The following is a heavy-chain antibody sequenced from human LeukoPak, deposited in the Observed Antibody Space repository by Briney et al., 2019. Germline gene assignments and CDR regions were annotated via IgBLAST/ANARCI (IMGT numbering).Heavy chain of an antibody. V-gene: IGHV1-58*02. Sequence: SVKVSCKASGFTFTSSATQWVRQARGQRLEWIGWIVVGSGNTNYAQKFQERVTITRDMSTSTAYMELSSLRSEDTAVYYCAATHYYDSSGYDYWGQGTLVTVSS. D-gene: IGHD3-22*01. CDR1: GFTFTSSA. CDR3: AATHYYDSSGYDY. J-gene: IGHJ4*02. CDR2: IVVGSGNT.